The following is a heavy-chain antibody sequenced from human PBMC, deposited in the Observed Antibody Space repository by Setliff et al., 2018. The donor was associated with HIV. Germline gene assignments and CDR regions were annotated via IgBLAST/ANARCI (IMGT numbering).Heavy chain of an antibody. CDR3: ARGHYFKDV. CDR2: ISSSGTTI. Sequence: GGSLRLSCAASGFTFSNYEMNWVRQAPGKGLEWVSYISSSGTTIYYADSVKGRFTISRDNAKNSLYLQMNSLRAEDTAVYHCARGHYFKDVWGQGTTVTVSS. CDR1: GFTFSNYE. J-gene: IGHJ6*02. D-gene: IGHD3-22*01. V-gene: IGHV3-48*03.